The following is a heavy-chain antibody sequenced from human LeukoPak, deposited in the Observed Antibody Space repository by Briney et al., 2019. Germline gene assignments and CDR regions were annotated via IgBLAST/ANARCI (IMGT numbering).Heavy chain of an antibody. D-gene: IGHD3-9*01. CDR1: GFTFSTHA. V-gene: IGHV3-30-3*01. Sequence: GGSLRLSCAASGFTFSTHAMHWVRQAPGKGLEWVALISYDGTNKYYADSVKGRFTISSDNSKNTLFLQTESLRPDDTAVYFCAREILRYFDLWGQGTLVTVSS. CDR3: AREILRYFDL. CDR2: ISYDGTNK. J-gene: IGHJ5*02.